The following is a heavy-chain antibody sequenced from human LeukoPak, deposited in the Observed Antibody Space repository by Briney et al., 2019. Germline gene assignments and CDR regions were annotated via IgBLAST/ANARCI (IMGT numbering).Heavy chain of an antibody. V-gene: IGHV4-39*07. Sequence: PSETLSLTCTVSGGSISGSSYYWGWIRQPPGKGLEWIGEINHSGSTNYNPSLKSRVTISVDTSKNQFSLKLSSVTAADTAVYYCARGQTMIVARFLLSDWFDPWGQGTLVTVSS. CDR1: GGSISGSSYY. D-gene: IGHD3-22*01. CDR2: INHSGST. J-gene: IGHJ5*02. CDR3: ARGQTMIVARFLLSDWFDP.